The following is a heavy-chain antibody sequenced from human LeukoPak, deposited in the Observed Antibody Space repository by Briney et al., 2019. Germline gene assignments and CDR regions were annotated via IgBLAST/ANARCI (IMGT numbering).Heavy chain of an antibody. Sequence: GGSLRLSCAVSGFSFSNYAMSWVRQFPGKGLEWVSYISSSGSTIYYADSVKGRFTISRDNAKNSLYLQMNSLRAEDTAVYYCAREGVVWSSSWYPYFDYWGQGTLVTVSS. V-gene: IGHV3-11*04. CDR1: GFSFSNYA. D-gene: IGHD6-13*01. CDR2: ISSSGSTI. J-gene: IGHJ4*02. CDR3: AREGVVWSSSWYPYFDY.